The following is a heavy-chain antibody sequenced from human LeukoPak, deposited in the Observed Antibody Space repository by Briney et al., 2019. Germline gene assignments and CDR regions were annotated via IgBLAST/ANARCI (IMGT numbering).Heavy chain of an antibody. CDR2: IYTSGST. J-gene: IGHJ5*02. CDR3: ARDCGGSCYSGGVWFDP. V-gene: IGHV4-4*07. D-gene: IGHD2-15*01. Sequence: SETLSLTCTVSGGSISSYYWSWIRQPAGKGLEWIGRIYTSGSTNYNPSLKSRVTMSVDTSKNHFSLKLRSVTAADTAVYYCARDCGGSCYSGGVWFDPWGQGTLVIVS. CDR1: GGSISSYY.